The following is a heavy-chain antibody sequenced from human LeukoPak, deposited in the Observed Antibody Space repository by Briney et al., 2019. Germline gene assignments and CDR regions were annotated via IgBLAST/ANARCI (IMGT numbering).Heavy chain of an antibody. V-gene: IGHV4-38-2*02. CDR1: GYSISSGYY. Sequence: SETLSLTCTVSGYSISSGYYWGWIRQPPGKGLEWIGSIYHSGSTYYNPSLKSRVTISVDTSKNQFSLKLSSVTAADTAVYYCARVGMNSSGWYAQADSDAFDIWGQGTMVTVSS. CDR2: IYHSGST. CDR3: ARVGMNSSGWYAQADSDAFDI. J-gene: IGHJ3*02. D-gene: IGHD6-19*01.